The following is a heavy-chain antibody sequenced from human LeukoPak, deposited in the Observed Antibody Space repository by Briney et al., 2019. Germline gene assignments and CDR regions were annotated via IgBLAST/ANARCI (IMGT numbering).Heavy chain of an antibody. Sequence: SQTLSLTCSVSGGSISRSDYNWSWIRQPPEKGLEWIGYMYYSGITYYNPSLKSRVTISVDTSKNQFSLKLSSVTAADTAVYYCARGGGGSSMVTIYWFDSWGQGTLVTVSS. J-gene: IGHJ5*01. CDR1: GGSISRSDYN. V-gene: IGHV4-30-4*01. CDR3: ARGGGGSSMVTIYWFDS. D-gene: IGHD4-17*01. CDR2: MYYSGIT.